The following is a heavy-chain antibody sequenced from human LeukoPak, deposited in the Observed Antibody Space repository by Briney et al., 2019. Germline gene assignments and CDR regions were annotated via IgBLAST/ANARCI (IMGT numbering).Heavy chain of an antibody. J-gene: IGHJ4*02. CDR2: ISSSSSTI. Sequence: GGSLRLSCAASGFTFSSYSMNCVRQAPGKGLEWVSYISSSSSTIYYADSVKGRFTISRDNAKNSLYLQMNSLRAEDTAVYYCARPRVPAAPSPPDYWGQGTLVTVSS. CDR3: ARPRVPAAPSPPDY. CDR1: GFTFSSYS. V-gene: IGHV3-48*04. D-gene: IGHD2-2*01.